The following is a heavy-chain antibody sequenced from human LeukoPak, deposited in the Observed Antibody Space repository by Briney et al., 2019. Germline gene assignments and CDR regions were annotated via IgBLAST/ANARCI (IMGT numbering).Heavy chain of an antibody. V-gene: IGHV3-30*04. CDR1: GFTFSSYA. Sequence: PGRSLRLSCAASGFTFSSYAMHWVRQAPGKGLEWVAVISYDGSNKYYADSVKGRFTISRDNSKNTLYLQMNGLRAEDTAVYYCARDTTRPYYGGNSEIDYWGQGTLVTVSS. CDR2: ISYDGSNK. D-gene: IGHD4-23*01. CDR3: ARDTTRPYYGGNSEIDY. J-gene: IGHJ4*02.